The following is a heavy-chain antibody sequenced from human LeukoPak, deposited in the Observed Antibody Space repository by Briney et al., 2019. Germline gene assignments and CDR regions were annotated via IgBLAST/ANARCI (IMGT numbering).Heavy chain of an antibody. CDR2: ISSSSSTI. CDR1: GFTFSTYS. Sequence: PGGSLRLSCAASGFTFSTYSMNWARQAPGKGLEWVSYISSSSSTIYYADSVKGRFTISRDNAKNSLYLQMNSLRAEDTAVYYCAKDRPILRTIGYYFDYWGQGTLVTVSS. D-gene: IGHD1-1*01. V-gene: IGHV3-48*04. CDR3: AKDRPILRTIGYYFDY. J-gene: IGHJ4*02.